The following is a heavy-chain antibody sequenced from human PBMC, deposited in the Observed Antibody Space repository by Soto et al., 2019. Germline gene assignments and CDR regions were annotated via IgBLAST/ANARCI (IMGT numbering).Heavy chain of an antibody. CDR1: GFTFSSYA. CDR2: ILYDGGNE. V-gene: IGHV3-30*04. J-gene: IGHJ4*02. CDR3: AREVEHLGN. Sequence: QVQLVESGGGVVQPGRSLRLSCAASGFTFSSYAMHWVRQAPGKGLEWVAVILYDGGNEYYTDSIKGRFTISRDNSKNTLYLQMNSLRAEDTAVYYCAREVEHLGNWGQGTLVTVSS. D-gene: IGHD3-16*01.